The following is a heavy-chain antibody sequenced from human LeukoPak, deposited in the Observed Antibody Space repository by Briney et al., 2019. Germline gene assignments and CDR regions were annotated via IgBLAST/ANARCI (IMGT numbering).Heavy chain of an antibody. Sequence: SETLSLTCAVYGGSFSGYYWSWIRQPPGKGPEWIGEINHSGSTNYNPSLKSRVTISVDTSKNQFSLKLSSVTAADTAVYYCARSQRSIAPHFDYWGQGTLVTVSS. J-gene: IGHJ4*02. D-gene: IGHD6-6*01. V-gene: IGHV4-34*01. CDR2: INHSGST. CDR1: GGSFSGYY. CDR3: ARSQRSIAPHFDY.